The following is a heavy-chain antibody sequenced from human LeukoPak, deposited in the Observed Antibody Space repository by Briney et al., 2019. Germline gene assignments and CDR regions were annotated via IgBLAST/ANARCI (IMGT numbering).Heavy chain of an antibody. Sequence: SETLSLTCTVTGGSLTTYYWSWIRQPPGKGLEWIGYIYHSGSTNYNPSLKSRVSMSIDTSKNQFSLKLSSVTAADTAVYYCARHFREGLSDIWGQGTMVTVSS. D-gene: IGHD3-10*01. V-gene: IGHV4-59*08. J-gene: IGHJ3*02. CDR3: ARHFREGLSDI. CDR2: IYHSGST. CDR1: GGSLTTYY.